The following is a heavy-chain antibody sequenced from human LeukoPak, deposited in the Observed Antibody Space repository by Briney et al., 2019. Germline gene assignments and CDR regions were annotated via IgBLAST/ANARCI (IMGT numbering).Heavy chain of an antibody. J-gene: IGHJ1*01. V-gene: IGHV1-2*02. D-gene: IGHD3-10*01. CDR2: INPNRGGT. CDR3: AGDNYGSGSYYPSGEYFQH. Sequence: ASVKDSCKASGYTFTGYYMHWVRQAPRQRLEWMGWINPNRGGTNYAQKFQGRVTMTRDTSISTAYMELSRLRSDDTAVYYCAGDNYGSGSYYPSGEYFQHWGQGTLVTVSS. CDR1: GYTFTGYY.